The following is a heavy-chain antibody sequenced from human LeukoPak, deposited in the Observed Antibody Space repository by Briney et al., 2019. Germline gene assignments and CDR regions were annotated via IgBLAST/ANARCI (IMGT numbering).Heavy chain of an antibody. Sequence: PGGSLRLSCAASGFTFDDYAMHWVRHAPGKGLEWVSGISWNSGSIGYADSVKGRFTISRDNAKNSLYLQMNSLRAEDTAVYYCARFVGAMVNWLTYWGQGTLVTVSS. CDR1: GFTFDDYA. D-gene: IGHD5-18*01. V-gene: IGHV3-9*01. CDR2: ISWNSGSI. CDR3: ARFVGAMVNWLTY. J-gene: IGHJ4*02.